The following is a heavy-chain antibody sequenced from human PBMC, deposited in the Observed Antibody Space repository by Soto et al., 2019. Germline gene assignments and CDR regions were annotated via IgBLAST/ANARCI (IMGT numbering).Heavy chain of an antibody. Sequence: EVQLVESGGGLVQPGGSLRLSCAASGFTFSSYWMHWVRQAPGKGLVWVSRINSDGSSTSYADSVKGRFTISRDNAKNTLYLQMNSXRAEXXXXXXXXXXXXXXXXXXXQGTLVTVSS. CDR3: XXXXXXXXXX. CDR2: INSDGSST. CDR1: GFTFSSYW. J-gene: IGHJ5*02. V-gene: IGHV3-74*01.